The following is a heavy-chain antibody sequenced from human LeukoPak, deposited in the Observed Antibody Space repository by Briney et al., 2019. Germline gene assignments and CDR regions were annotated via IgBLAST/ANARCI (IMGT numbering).Heavy chain of an antibody. CDR2: ISYDGSNK. CDR1: GFTFSSYG. J-gene: IGHJ4*02. D-gene: IGHD1-26*01. Sequence: GGSLRLSCAASGFTFSSYGMHWVRQAPGKGLEWVAVISYDGSNKYYADSVKGRFTISRDNSKNTLFLQMNSLRAEDTAVYYCAKGPDRGGWELGFDYWGQGTLVTVSS. CDR3: AKGPDRGGWELGFDY. V-gene: IGHV3-30*18.